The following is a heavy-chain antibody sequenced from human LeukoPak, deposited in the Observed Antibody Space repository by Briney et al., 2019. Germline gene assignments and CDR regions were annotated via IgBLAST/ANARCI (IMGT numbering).Heavy chain of an antibody. CDR2: IYSGGST. Sequence: GESLKISCAASGFTVSSNYMSWVRQAPGKGLEWVSVIYSGGSTYYADSVKGRFTISRDNSKNTLYLQMNSLRAEDTAVYYCARGRPYYYDSSGYYPYDAFDIWGQGTMVTVSS. D-gene: IGHD3-22*01. V-gene: IGHV3-53*01. J-gene: IGHJ3*02. CDR3: ARGRPYYYDSSGYYPYDAFDI. CDR1: GFTVSSNY.